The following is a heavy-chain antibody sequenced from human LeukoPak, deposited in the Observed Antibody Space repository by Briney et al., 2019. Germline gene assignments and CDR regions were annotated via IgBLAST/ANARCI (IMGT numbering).Heavy chain of an antibody. Sequence: GASVKVSCKASGYTFTSYYMHWVRQAPGQGLEWMGIINPSGGSTSYAQKFQGRVTMTRDTSTSTVYMELSSLRSEDTAVYYCARGESAAGDASEFAYWGQGILVTVSS. V-gene: IGHV1-46*01. CDR1: GYTFTSYY. CDR3: ARGESAAGDASEFAY. J-gene: IGHJ4*02. CDR2: INPSGGST. D-gene: IGHD6-13*01.